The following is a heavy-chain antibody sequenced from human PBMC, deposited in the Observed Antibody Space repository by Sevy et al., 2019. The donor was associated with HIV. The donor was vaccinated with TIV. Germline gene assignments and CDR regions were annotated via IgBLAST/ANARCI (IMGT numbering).Heavy chain of an antibody. CDR2: ISSSGSTI. J-gene: IGHJ5*02. Sequence: GGSLRLSCAASGFTFSDYYMSWIRQAPGKGLEWVSYISSSGSTIYYADSVKGRFTISRDNAKNSLYLQMNSLRAEDTAVYYCARDGKSDYYDSSGGWFDPWGQGTLVTVSS. V-gene: IGHV3-11*01. D-gene: IGHD3-22*01. CDR1: GFTFSDYY. CDR3: ARDGKSDYYDSSGGWFDP.